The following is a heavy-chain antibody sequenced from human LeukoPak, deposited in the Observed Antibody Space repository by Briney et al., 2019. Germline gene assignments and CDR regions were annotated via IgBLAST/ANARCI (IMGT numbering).Heavy chain of an antibody. Sequence: GGSLRLSCAASGFTFSNYTMTWVRQAPGKGLEWVSSISRSGAYIYYADSVKGRFTTSRDNAKKSVYLQMNSLRGEDSAVYYCARVVTVAWSERRPGYYYLDVWGKGTTVTVSS. V-gene: IGHV3-21*01. CDR2: ISRSGAYI. CDR3: ARVVTVAWSERRPGYYYLDV. D-gene: IGHD1-1*01. J-gene: IGHJ6*03. CDR1: GFTFSNYT.